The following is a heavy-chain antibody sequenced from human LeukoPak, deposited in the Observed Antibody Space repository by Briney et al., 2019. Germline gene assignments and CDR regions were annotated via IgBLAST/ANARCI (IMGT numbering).Heavy chain of an antibody. J-gene: IGHJ4*02. CDR1: GYTFTSYY. Sequence: ASVKVSCKASGYTFTSYYMHWVRQAPGQGLEWMGIINPSGGSTSYAQKFQGRVTMTRDTSTSTVYMELSRLRSEDTAVYYCARELPFRSSSWYSWTGFDYWGQGTLVTVSS. D-gene: IGHD6-13*01. V-gene: IGHV1-46*01. CDR2: INPSGGST. CDR3: ARELPFRSSSWYSWTGFDY.